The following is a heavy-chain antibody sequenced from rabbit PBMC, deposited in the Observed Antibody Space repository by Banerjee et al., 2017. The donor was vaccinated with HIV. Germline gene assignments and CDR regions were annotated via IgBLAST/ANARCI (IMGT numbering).Heavy chain of an antibody. Sequence: QSLEESGGDLVKPEGSLTLTCTASGFSFSDKYVMSWVRQAPGKGLEWIGCINTSSGNTVYASWAKGRFTISKTSSTTMTLQMTSLTAADTATYFCARRGSDWADDLWGPGTLVTVS. CDR3: ARRGSDWADDL. CDR1: GFSFSDKYV. J-gene: IGHJ4*01. CDR2: INTSSGNT. V-gene: IGHV1S40*01. D-gene: IGHD4-1*01.